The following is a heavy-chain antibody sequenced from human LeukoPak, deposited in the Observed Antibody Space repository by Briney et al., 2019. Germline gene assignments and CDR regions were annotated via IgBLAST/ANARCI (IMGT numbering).Heavy chain of an antibody. CDR3: ARDPPLVGAFDI. CDR1: GFTFSSYS. V-gene: IGHV3-48*04. J-gene: IGHJ3*02. Sequence: PGGSLRLSCAASGFTFSSYSMNWVRQAPGKGLEWVSYISSSGSTVYYADSVKGRFTISRDNAKNSLYLQMNSLRAEDTAVYYCARDPPLVGAFDIWGQGTMVTVSS. CDR2: ISSSGSTV. D-gene: IGHD1-26*01.